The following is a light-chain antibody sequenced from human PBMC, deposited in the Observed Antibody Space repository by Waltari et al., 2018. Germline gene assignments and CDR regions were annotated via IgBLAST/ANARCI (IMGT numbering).Light chain of an antibody. CDR2: GKN. CDR1: SLRSYY. CDR3: NSRGTV. V-gene: IGLV3-19*01. J-gene: IGLJ2*01. Sequence: SSELTQDPAVSVALGQTVRITCQGDSLRSYYASWYQQKPGQAPVLVIYGKNNRPSGIPDRFSGASSGNTASLTITGAQAEDEADYYCNSRGTVFGGGTKLTVL.